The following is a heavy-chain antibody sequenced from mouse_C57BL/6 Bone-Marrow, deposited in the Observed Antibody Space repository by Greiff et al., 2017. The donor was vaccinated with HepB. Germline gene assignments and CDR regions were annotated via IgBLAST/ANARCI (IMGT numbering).Heavy chain of an antibody. J-gene: IGHJ4*01. CDR1: GYAFSSYW. CDR3: ARLDYYGSSDAMDY. CDR2: INPYNGGT. Sequence: VQLQQSGAELVKPGASVKISCKASGYAFSSYWMNWVKQSHGKSLEWIGVINPYNGGTSYNQKFKGKATLTVDKSSSTAYMELNSLTSEDSAVYYCARLDYYGSSDAMDYWGQGTSVTVSS. D-gene: IGHD1-1*01. V-gene: IGHV1-19*01.